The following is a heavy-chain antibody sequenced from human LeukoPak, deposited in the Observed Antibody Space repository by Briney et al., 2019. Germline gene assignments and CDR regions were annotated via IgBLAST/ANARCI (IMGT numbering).Heavy chain of an antibody. CDR1: GDSVSSNSVA. J-gene: IGHJ5*02. D-gene: IGHD2-15*01. CDR3: ARDDCSGGSCYWCFDP. CDR2: TYYRSKLYN. Sequence: SQTLSLTCAISGDSVSSNSVAWHWIRQSPSRGLEWLGRTYYRSKLYNDYAVSVKSRITINPDTSKNQFSLQLNSVTPEDTAVYYCARDDCSGGSCYWCFDPWGQGTLVTVSS. V-gene: IGHV6-1*01.